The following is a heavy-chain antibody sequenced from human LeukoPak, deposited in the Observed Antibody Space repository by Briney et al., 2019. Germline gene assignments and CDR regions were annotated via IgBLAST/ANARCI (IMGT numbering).Heavy chain of an antibody. CDR1: GFTFSDYY. Sequence: PGGSLRLSCAASGFTFSDYYMSWIRQAPGKGLEWVSYISSSGSTIYYADSVKGRFTISRDNAKNSLYLQMNSLRAEDTAVYYCARDPIVVVPSASFYYYMDVWGKGTTVTVSS. V-gene: IGHV3-11*04. D-gene: IGHD2-2*01. CDR2: ISSSGSTI. J-gene: IGHJ6*03. CDR3: ARDPIVVVPSASFYYYMDV.